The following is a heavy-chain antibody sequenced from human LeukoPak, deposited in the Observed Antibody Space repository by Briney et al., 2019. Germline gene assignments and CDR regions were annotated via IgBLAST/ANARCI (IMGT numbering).Heavy chain of an antibody. V-gene: IGHV3-15*01. D-gene: IGHD1-26*01. J-gene: IGHJ4*02. CDR3: TTDGVGVEGATYDN. Sequence: GGSLRLSCAASGFTFSNAWMSWVRQAPGKGLEWVGRFKSKTDGGTTDYAAPVKGRFTISRDDSKNTLYLQMNSLKTEDTAVYYCTTDGVGVEGATYDNWGKGTLVSVSS. CDR2: FKSKTDGGTT. CDR1: GFTFSNAW.